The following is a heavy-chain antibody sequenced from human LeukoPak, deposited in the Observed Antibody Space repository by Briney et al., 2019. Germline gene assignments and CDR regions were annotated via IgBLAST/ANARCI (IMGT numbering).Heavy chain of an antibody. Sequence: SETLSLTCTVSGGSISSGDYYWSWIRQPPGKGLEWIGYIYYSGSTYYNPSLQSRVTMSVDTSKNQFSLKLSSVTAADTAVYYCARGMSRFDYWGQGTLVTVSS. V-gene: IGHV4-30-4*01. CDR2: IYYSGST. CDR1: GGSISSGDYY. CDR3: ARGMSRFDY. J-gene: IGHJ4*02.